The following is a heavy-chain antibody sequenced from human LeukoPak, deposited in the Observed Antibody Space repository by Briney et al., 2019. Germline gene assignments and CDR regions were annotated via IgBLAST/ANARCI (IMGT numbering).Heavy chain of an antibody. CDR3: AKERGLLRFQKREARYFDL. CDR1: GFTFSSYG. CDR2: IRYDGSNK. J-gene: IGHJ2*01. Sequence: PGGSLRLSCAASGFTFSSYGMHWVRQAPGKGLERVSFIRYDGSNKYYADSVKGRFTISRDNSKNTLYLQMNSLRAEDTAVYYCAKERGLLRFQKREARYFDLWGRGTLVTVSS. D-gene: IGHD3-3*01. V-gene: IGHV3-30*02.